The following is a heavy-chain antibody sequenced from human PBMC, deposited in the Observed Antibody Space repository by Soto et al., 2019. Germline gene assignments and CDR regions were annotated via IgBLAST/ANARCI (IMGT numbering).Heavy chain of an antibody. V-gene: IGHV3-7*01. CDR2: INQDGSEK. CDR1: GFTFSTYW. J-gene: IGHJ4*02. Sequence: PGGSLRLSCAASGFTFSTYWMDWVRQTPGKGLEWVANINQDGSEKNYVDSVKGRFTIYRDNAKNSLYLQMSSLTAEDSALYYCSRSLDSWVQVTLVTVS. CDR3: SRSLDS.